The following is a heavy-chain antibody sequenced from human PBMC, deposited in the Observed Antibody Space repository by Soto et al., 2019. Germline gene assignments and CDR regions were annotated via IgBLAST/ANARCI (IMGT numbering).Heavy chain of an antibody. CDR3: ARTSYYYGSGNPCDI. CDR2: IFSNDEK. V-gene: IGHV2-26*01. D-gene: IGHD3-10*01. Sequence: QVTLKESGPVLVKPTETLTLTCTVSGFSLSNARMGVSWIRQPPGKALEWLAHIFSNDEKSYSTSLKSRLTIXXDXSXTQVVLTMTNMDPVDTATYYCARTSYYYGSGNPCDIWGQGTMVTVSS. J-gene: IGHJ3*02. CDR1: GFSLSNARMG.